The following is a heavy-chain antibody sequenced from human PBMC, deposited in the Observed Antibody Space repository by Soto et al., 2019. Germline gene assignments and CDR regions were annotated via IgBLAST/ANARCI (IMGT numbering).Heavy chain of an antibody. Sequence: QVQLVQSGAEVKKPGSSVKVSCKASGGTFSSYAISWVRQAPGQGLEWMGAIIPIFGTANYAQKFQGRVTITADESTSTAYMERSSLRSEDTAVYYCARRRYYYDSSGYLDYWCQGSLVTVSS. J-gene: IGHJ4*02. CDR1: GGTFSSYA. V-gene: IGHV1-69*01. CDR2: IIPIFGTA. CDR3: ARRRYYYDSSGYLDY. D-gene: IGHD3-22*01.